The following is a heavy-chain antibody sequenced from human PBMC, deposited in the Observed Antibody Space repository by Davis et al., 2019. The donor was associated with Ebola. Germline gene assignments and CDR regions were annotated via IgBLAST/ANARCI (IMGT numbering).Heavy chain of an antibody. Sequence: PGGSLRLSCAASGFTFSSYGMHWVRQAPGKGLEWVSYISSSGSTYYADSVKGRFTISRDNSKNTLYLQMNSLRAEDTAVYYCAKDSSGTHIDYWGQGTLVTVSS. D-gene: IGHD3-22*01. V-gene: IGHV3-48*01. J-gene: IGHJ4*02. CDR2: ISSSGST. CDR1: GFTFSSYG. CDR3: AKDSSGTHIDY.